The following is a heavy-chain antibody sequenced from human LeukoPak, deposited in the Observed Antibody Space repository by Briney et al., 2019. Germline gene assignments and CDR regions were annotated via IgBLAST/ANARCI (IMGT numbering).Heavy chain of an antibody. CDR3: AKTPHGYSSGWNYFDY. CDR2: ISGSGDST. V-gene: IGHV3-23*01. Sequence: GGSLRLSCAASGFTFSSYAINWLRQAPGTGLEWVSAISGSGDSTFYADSVKGRFTISRDNSKNTLYLQMNSLRAEDTAVYYCAKTPHGYSSGWNYFDYWGQGTLVTVSS. D-gene: IGHD6-19*01. CDR1: GFTFSSYA. J-gene: IGHJ4*02.